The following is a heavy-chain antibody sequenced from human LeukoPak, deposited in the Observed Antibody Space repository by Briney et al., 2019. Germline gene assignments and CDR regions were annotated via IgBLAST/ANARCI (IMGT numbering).Heavy chain of an antibody. D-gene: IGHD2-15*01. V-gene: IGHV4-39*01. CDR1: GGSISSSTYY. CDR3: ARHSGSGYYSYFYTMDV. CDR2: IYETGST. Sequence: SETLSLTCAVSGGSISSSTYYWGWIRQPPGKGLEWIGCIYETGSTYYKPSLKSRVTISVDTFKNQFSLKLTSVTAADTAVYYCARHSGSGYYSYFYTMDVWGQGATVAVSS. J-gene: IGHJ6*02.